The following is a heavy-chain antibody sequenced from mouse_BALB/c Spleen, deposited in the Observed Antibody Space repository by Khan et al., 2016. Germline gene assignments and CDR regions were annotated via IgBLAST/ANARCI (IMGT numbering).Heavy chain of an antibody. CDR3: ARSIMAN. J-gene: IGHJ2*01. V-gene: IGHV3-2*02. CDR2: ISYRGST. CDR1: GYSITSDYA. Sequence: VQLKESGPGLVTPSQSLSLTCTVTGYSITSDYAWNWIRQFPGNKLEWMGYISYRGSTSYNPSLKSRIFITRDTSKNQFFLQLNSVTTEDTATYYCARSIMANWGQGTTLTVSS.